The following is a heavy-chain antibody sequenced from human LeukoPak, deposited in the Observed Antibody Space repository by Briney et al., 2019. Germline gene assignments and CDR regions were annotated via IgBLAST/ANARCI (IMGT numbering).Heavy chain of an antibody. CDR3: AKGVVVAASDAYYYYYYMDV. V-gene: IGHV3-9*01. CDR1: GFTFDDYA. Sequence: GGSLRLSCAASGFTFDDYAMHWVRQAPGKGLEWVSGISWNSGSIGYADSVKGRFTISRDNAKNSLYLQMNSLRAEDTALYYCAKGVVVAASDAYYYYYYMDVWGKGTTVTASS. J-gene: IGHJ6*03. CDR2: ISWNSGSI. D-gene: IGHD2-15*01.